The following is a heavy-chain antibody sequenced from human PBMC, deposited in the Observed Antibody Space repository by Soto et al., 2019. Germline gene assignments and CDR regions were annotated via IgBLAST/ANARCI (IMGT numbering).Heavy chain of an antibody. J-gene: IGHJ3*01. CDR3: AKRGRKWGAFDF. Sequence: VQLLESGGDLVQPGGSLRLSCVASGFILNNYAMSWVRQAPGKGLEWVSTIGGTDGDSDGVPWYEDSVKGRFTISRDSSANTLFLHMDNLRAEDSALYYCAKRGRKWGAFDFWGQGTTVVVSS. D-gene: IGHD7-27*01. CDR2: IGGTDGDSDGVP. V-gene: IGHV3-23*01. CDR1: GFILNNYA.